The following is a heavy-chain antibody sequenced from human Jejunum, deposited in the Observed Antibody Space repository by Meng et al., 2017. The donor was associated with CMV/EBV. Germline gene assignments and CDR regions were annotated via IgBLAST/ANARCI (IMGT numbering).Heavy chain of an antibody. V-gene: IGHV3-23*01. J-gene: IGHJ4*02. CDR1: EFTVSTFA. D-gene: IGHD1-1*01. Sequence: SEFTVSTFAMGWVRQAPGKGLEWLSSIIPGSHRTFYADSVEGRFTISRDNSKNTLFLQMNSLRAEDTAIYYCAKGSTTGTTASDYWGQGTLVTVSS. CDR2: IIPGSHRT. CDR3: AKGSTTGTTASDY.